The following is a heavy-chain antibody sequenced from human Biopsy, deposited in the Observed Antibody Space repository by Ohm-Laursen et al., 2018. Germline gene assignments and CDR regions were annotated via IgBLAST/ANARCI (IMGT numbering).Heavy chain of an antibody. CDR2: ISGQRNKT. J-gene: IGHJ3*02. CDR1: GYIFRSYG. CDR3: ARHSPPGLEVSWNDVFDI. V-gene: IGHV1-18*01. Sequence: VSSVKVSCKASGYIFRSYGISWVRQAPGQGLEWLGWISGQRNKTRYGQKVQGRVMMTKDTSTTTAHLELRSLRSDDTAVYYCARHSPPGLEVSWNDVFDIWGQGTVVTVS. D-gene: IGHD5/OR15-5a*01.